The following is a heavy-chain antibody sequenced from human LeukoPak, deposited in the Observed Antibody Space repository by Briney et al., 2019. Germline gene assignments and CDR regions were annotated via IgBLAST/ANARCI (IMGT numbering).Heavy chain of an antibody. CDR1: GFTFSSYW. D-gene: IGHD2-15*01. V-gene: IGHV3-74*01. CDR2: TKSDGSST. J-gene: IGHJ3*02. Sequence: GGSLRLSCAASGFTFSSYWMHWVRQAPGKGLVWVSRTKSDGSSTSYADSVKGRFTISRDNAKNTLYLQMNSLRAEDTTVYYCARVGAATYAFDIWGQGTMVTVSS. CDR3: ARVGAATYAFDI.